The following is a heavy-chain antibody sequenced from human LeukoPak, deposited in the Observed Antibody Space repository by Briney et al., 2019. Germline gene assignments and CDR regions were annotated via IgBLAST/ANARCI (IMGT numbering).Heavy chain of an antibody. CDR1: GGSFSGYY. J-gene: IGHJ6*03. D-gene: IGHD3-3*01. CDR2: INHSGST. Sequence: SETLSLTCAVYGGSFSGYYWSWIRQPPGKGLEWIGEINHSGSTNYNPSLKSRVTISVDTSKNQFSLKLSSVTAADTAVYYCARGSPWYYDFWSGYRPDYMDVWGKGTTVTVSS. CDR3: ARGSPWYYDFWSGYRPDYMDV. V-gene: IGHV4-34*01.